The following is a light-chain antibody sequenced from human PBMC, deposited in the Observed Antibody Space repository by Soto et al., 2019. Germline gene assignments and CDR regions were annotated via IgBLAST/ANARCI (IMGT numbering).Light chain of an antibody. CDR1: ENISRY. CDR3: HKSHSVPYT. V-gene: IGKV1-39*01. Sequence: DIQMTQSPSSLSASVGDTVTITCRASENISRYLNWYQQKVGKAPTLLIYAASSLQSAVPSRFSGSGSGTDFTLTISSLQPEDFATYYCHKSHSVPYTFGQGTNLEIK. J-gene: IGKJ2*01. CDR2: AAS.